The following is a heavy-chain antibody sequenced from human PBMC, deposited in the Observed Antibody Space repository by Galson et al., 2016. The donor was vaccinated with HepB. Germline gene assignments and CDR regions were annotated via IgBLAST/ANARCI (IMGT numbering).Heavy chain of an antibody. J-gene: IGHJ4*02. Sequence: SLRLSCAASGFIFRNDWMHWVRQAPGKGLEWVSHINGDGSDSSFADSVKGRFTISRDNAMNTLYLQMNSLGVEDTAVYYCARQISRHFDSWGQGTLVTVSS. CDR1: GFIFRNDW. V-gene: IGHV3-74*01. CDR3: ARQISRHFDS. CDR2: INGDGSDS. D-gene: IGHD2-2*01.